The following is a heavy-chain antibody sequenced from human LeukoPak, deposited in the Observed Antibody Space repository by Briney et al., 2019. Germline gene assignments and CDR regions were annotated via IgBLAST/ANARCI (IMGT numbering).Heavy chain of an antibody. CDR1: RFTFSSYA. J-gene: IGHJ4*02. Sequence: GGSLRLSCAASRFTFSSYAMSWVRQAPGKGLEWVSAISGSGGSTYYADSVKGRFTISRDNSKNTLYLQMNSLRAEDTAVYYCATSRRAAAGYYFDYWGQGTLVTVSS. V-gene: IGHV3-23*01. D-gene: IGHD6-13*01. CDR3: ATSRRAAAGYYFDY. CDR2: ISGSGGST.